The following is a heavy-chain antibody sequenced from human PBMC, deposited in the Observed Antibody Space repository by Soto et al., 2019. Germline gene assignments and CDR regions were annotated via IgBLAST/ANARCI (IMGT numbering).Heavy chain of an antibody. Sequence: GSLRLSCAASGFTVSSNYMSWVRQAPGKGLEWVSVIYSGGSTYYADSVKGRFTISRDNSKNTLYLQMNSLRAEDTAVYYCARETYYYDSSGYRGLWGQGTMVTVSS. J-gene: IGHJ3*01. CDR2: IYSGGST. CDR3: ARETYYYDSSGYRGL. CDR1: GFTVSSNY. D-gene: IGHD3-22*01. V-gene: IGHV3-53*01.